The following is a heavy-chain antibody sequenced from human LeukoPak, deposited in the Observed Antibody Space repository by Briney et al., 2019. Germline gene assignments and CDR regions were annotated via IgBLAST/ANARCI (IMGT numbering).Heavy chain of an antibody. V-gene: IGHV4-61*02. J-gene: IGHJ3*02. CDR2: IYTSGST. CDR1: GGSISSGSYY. CDR3: ARVDLGDAFDI. D-gene: IGHD3-16*01. Sequence: SETLSLTCTVSGGSISSGSYYWSWIRQPAGKGLEWIGRIYTSGSTNYNPSLKSRVTISVDTSKNQFSLKLSSVTAADTAVYYCARVDLGDAFDIWGQGTMVTVSS.